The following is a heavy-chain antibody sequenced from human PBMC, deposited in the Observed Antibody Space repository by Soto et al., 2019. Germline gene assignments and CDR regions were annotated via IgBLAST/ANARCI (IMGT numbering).Heavy chain of an antibody. D-gene: IGHD3-10*01. CDR1: GFTFNNYG. J-gene: IGHJ4*02. Sequence: GGSLRLSCAASGFTFNNYGMHWVRQAPGKGLEWVTVISYDGSIKYYGDSVKGRFTISRDNSKNTLYLQMNSLRVEDTAVYYCARGPQGTPHFDYWGQGTLVTVSS. CDR2: ISYDGSIK. CDR3: ARGPQGTPHFDY. V-gene: IGHV3-30*03.